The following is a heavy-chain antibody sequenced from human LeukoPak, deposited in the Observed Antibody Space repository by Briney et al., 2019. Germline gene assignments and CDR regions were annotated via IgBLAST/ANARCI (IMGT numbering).Heavy chain of an antibody. CDR2: IYYSGST. CDR1: GGSISSYY. D-gene: IGHD3-22*01. V-gene: IGHV4-59*01. J-gene: IGHJ4*02. CDR3: ARGRAYYYDSSGYLNY. Sequence: KPSETLSLTCTVSGGSISSYYWSWIRQPPGKGLEWIGYIYYSGSTNYNPSLKSRVTISVDTSRNQFSLKLSPVTAADTALYYCARGRAYYYDSSGYLNYWGQGTLVTVSS.